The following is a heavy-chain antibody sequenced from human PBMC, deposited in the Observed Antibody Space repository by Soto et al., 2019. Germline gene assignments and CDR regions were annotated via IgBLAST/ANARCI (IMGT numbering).Heavy chain of an antibody. CDR3: ARAPRGNYGYPSYFDY. Sequence: SETLCLTCTVSGGSISSYYGSWIRQPPGKGLEWIGYIYYSGSTNYNPSLKSRVTISVDTSKNQFSLKLSSVTAADTAVYYCARAPRGNYGYPSYFDYWGQGTLVTVSS. CDR1: GGSISSYY. CDR2: IYYSGST. D-gene: IGHD3-10*01. V-gene: IGHV4-59*01. J-gene: IGHJ4*02.